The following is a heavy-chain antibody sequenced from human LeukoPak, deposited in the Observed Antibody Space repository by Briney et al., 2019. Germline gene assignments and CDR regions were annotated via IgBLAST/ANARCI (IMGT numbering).Heavy chain of an antibody. CDR1: GGSISSGSYY. J-gene: IGHJ6*03. CDR2: IYYSGST. D-gene: IGHD2-15*01. Sequence: SETLSLTCTVSGGSISSGSYYWSWIRQPPGKGLEWIGYIYYSGSTNYNPSLKSRVTISVDTSKNQFSLKLSSVTAADTAVYYCARDGGGGSWYSYYMDVWGKGTTVTISS. V-gene: IGHV4-61*01. CDR3: ARDGGGGSWYSYYMDV.